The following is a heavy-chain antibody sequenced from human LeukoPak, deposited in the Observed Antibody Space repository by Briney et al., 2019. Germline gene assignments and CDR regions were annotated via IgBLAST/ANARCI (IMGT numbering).Heavy chain of an antibody. CDR2: INHSGST. Sequence: SETLSLTCAVYGGSFSDYYWSWIRQPPGKGLEWIGEINHSGSTNYNPSLKSRVTISVDTSKNQFSLKLSSVTAADTALYYCARGRLYGGWYRWDHFDYWGQGTLVTVSS. CDR3: ARGRLYGGWYRWDHFDY. J-gene: IGHJ4*02. D-gene: IGHD6-19*01. CDR1: GGSFSDYY. V-gene: IGHV4-34*01.